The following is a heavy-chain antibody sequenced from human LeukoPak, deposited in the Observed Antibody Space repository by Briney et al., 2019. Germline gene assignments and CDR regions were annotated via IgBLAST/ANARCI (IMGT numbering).Heavy chain of an antibody. V-gene: IGHV1-69*10. Sequence: SVKVSCKASGDTFNDFAINWVRQAPGQGLEWMGGITPILNTANSAQKFQGRVTISADKSTSTAYMGLSSLRSEDTAVYYCARKTPELYFDYWGRGTLVTVSS. CDR1: GDTFNDFA. D-gene: IGHD1-14*01. CDR3: ARKTPELYFDY. CDR2: ITPILNTA. J-gene: IGHJ4*02.